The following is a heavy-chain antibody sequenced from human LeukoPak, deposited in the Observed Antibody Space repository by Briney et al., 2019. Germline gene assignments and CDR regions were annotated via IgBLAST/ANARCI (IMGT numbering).Heavy chain of an antibody. CDR3: ARVPDSSGYYYGAFDI. J-gene: IGHJ3*02. CDR2: IYYSGST. V-gene: IGHV4-61*01. CDR1: GGSVSSGSYY. Sequence: PSETLSLTCTVSGGSVSSGSYYWSWIRQPPGKGLEWIGYIYYSGSTNYNPSLKSRVTISVDTSKNQFSLKLSSVTAADTAVYYCARVPDSSGYYYGAFDIWGQGTMVTVSS. D-gene: IGHD3-22*01.